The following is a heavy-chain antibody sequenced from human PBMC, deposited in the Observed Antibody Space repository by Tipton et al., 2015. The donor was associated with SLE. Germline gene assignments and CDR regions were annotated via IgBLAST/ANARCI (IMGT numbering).Heavy chain of an antibody. CDR2: IYSGGST. J-gene: IGHJ6*03. CDR1: GFTVSSYY. Sequence: SLRLSCAASGFTVSSYYMSWVRQAPGKGLEWVSVIYSGGSTYYADSVKGRITISRDNSKNTLFLQMNSLRAEDTAVYYCARGCSSSSYYYYYMDVWGKGTTVTVSS. V-gene: IGHV3-53*01. D-gene: IGHD6-6*01. CDR3: ARGCSSSSYYYYYMDV.